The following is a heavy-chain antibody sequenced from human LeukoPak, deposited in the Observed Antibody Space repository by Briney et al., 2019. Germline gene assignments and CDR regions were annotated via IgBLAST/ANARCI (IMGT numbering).Heavy chain of an antibody. CDR2: ISAYNGNT. CDR3: AILIRKAVAGTY. J-gene: IGHJ4*02. CDR1: GYTFTSYG. D-gene: IGHD6-19*01. Sequence: ASVKVSCKASGYTFTSYGISWVRQAPGQGLEWMGWISAYNGNTNYAQKLQGRVTMTTDTSTSTAYMELRSLRSDDTAVYYCAILIRKAVAGTYWGQGTLVTVSS. V-gene: IGHV1-18*01.